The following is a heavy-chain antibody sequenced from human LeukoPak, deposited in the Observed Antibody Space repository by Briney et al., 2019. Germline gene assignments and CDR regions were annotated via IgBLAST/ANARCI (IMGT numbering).Heavy chain of an antibody. CDR3: ARDGSITIFGVVNNFDY. V-gene: IGHV1-46*01. CDR2: INPSGGST. Sequence: ASVKDSCKASRYTFTSYYKHCVRQAPGQGLEWMGIINPSGGSTSYVQKFQSRVTMTTDTSTSTVYMKLGSLRSEDTAVYYCARDGSITIFGVVNNFDYWGQGTLVTVSS. D-gene: IGHD3-3*01. J-gene: IGHJ4*02. CDR1: RYTFTSYY.